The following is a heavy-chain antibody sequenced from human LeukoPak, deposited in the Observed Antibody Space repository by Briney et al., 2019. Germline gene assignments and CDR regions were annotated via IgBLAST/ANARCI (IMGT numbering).Heavy chain of an antibody. V-gene: IGHV3-48*03. CDR1: GFTFSSYE. J-gene: IGHJ4*02. CDR3: ARAGERIFDY. CDR2: ITGSGTII. D-gene: IGHD7-27*01. Sequence: GSLRLSCAASGFTFSSYEMNWVRQAPRKGLEWVSFITGSGTIIYYADSVKGRFTISRDNAKNSLYLQMNSLRAEDTAVYYCARAGERIFDYWGQGTLVTVSS.